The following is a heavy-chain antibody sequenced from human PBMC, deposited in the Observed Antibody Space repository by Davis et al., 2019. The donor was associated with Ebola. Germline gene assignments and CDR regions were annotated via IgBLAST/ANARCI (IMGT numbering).Heavy chain of an antibody. J-gene: IGHJ4*02. CDR3: ARDERNDDYGDHGGEG. CDR1: GFTFSSYA. CDR2: ISYDGSNK. V-gene: IGHV3-30-3*01. D-gene: IGHD4-17*01. Sequence: RSSCAASGFTFSSYAMHWVRQAPGKGLEWVAVISYDGSNKYYADSVKGRFTISRDNSKNTLYLQMNSLRAEDTAVYYCARDERNDDYGDHGGEGWGQGTLVTVSS.